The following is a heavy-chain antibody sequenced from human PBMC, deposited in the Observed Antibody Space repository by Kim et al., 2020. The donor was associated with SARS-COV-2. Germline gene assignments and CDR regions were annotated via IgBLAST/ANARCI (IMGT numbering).Heavy chain of an antibody. V-gene: IGHV4-39*01. D-gene: IGHD5-12*01. CDR3: ARHGTPTRWLQLRYYYYGMDV. CDR1: GGSISSSSYY. J-gene: IGHJ6*02. Sequence: SETLSLTCTVSGGSISSSSYYWGWIRQPPGKGLEWIGSIYYSGSTYYNPSLKRRVTISVDTSKNQFSLKLSSVTAADTAVYYCARHGTPTRWLQLRYYYYGMDVWGQGTTVTVSS. CDR2: IYYSGST.